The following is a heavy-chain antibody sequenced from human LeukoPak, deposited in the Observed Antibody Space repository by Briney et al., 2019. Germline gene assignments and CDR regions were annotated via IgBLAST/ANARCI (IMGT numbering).Heavy chain of an antibody. Sequence: ASVKVSCKASGYTFNGYFMHWVRQAPGQGLEWMGWINPNSGGTNYAQKFQGRVTMTRDTSISTAYMELSRLRSDDTAVYYCARDGSQAADGTEWFDPRGQGTLVTVSS. CDR1: GYTFNGYF. CDR2: INPNSGGT. V-gene: IGHV1-2*02. J-gene: IGHJ5*02. D-gene: IGHD6-13*01. CDR3: ARDGSQAADGTEWFDP.